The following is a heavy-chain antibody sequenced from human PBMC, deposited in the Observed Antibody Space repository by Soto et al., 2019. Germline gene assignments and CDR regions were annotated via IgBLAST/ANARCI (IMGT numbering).Heavy chain of an antibody. CDR2: IYYSGST. J-gene: IGHJ3*02. CDR1: GGSISSYY. V-gene: IGHV4-59*01. Sequence: SETLSLTCTVSGGSISSYYWSWIRQPPGKGLEWIGYIYYSGSTNYNPSLKSRVTISVHTSKNQFSLKLSSVTAADTAVYYCARDREDAFDIWGQGTMVTVSS. CDR3: ARDREDAFDI.